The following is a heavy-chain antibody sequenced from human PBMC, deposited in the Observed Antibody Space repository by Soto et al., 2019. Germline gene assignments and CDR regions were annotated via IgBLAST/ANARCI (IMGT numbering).Heavy chain of an antibody. Sequence: GGSLRLSCAASGFTFSSYGMHWVRQAPGKGLEWVAVISYDGSNKYYAESVKGRFTISRDNSKNTLYLQMNSLRAEDTAVYYCAQPIRGDYYYGMDVWGQGTTVTVSS. CDR2: ISYDGSNK. D-gene: IGHD3-10*01. CDR1: GFTFSSYG. J-gene: IGHJ6*02. V-gene: IGHV3-30*03. CDR3: AQPIRGDYYYGMDV.